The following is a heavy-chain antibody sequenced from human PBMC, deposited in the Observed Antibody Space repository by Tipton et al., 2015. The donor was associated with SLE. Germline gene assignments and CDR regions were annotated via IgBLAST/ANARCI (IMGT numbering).Heavy chain of an antibody. D-gene: IGHD3-22*01. Sequence: TLSLTCAVSGFSISSGYYWGWIRQPPREGLEWIGSIHHSGNTYFNPSLKSRVTMSIDTSRNEVFLRLTSVTAAATAVYYCARHDYDSNGYYQHYFDYWGQGTLVTVSS. J-gene: IGHJ4*02. CDR3: ARHDYDSNGYYQHYFDY. CDR1: GFSISSGYY. CDR2: IHHSGNT. V-gene: IGHV4-38-2*01.